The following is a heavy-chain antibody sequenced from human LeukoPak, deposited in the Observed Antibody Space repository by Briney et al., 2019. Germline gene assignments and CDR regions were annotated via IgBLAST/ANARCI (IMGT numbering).Heavy chain of an antibody. CDR1: GGTFISYA. V-gene: IGHV1-69*04. J-gene: IGHJ4*02. CDR3: AREFGYYYDSSGYYPFDY. D-gene: IGHD3-22*01. CDR2: IISILGIA. Sequence: SVKVSCKASGGTFISYAISWVRQAPGQGLEWMGRIISILGIANYAQKFQGRVTITADKSTSTAYMELSSLRSEDTAVYYCAREFGYYYDSSGYYPFDYWGQGTLVTVSS.